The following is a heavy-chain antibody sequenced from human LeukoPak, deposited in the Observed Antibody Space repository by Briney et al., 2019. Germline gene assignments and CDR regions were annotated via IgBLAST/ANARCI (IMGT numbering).Heavy chain of an antibody. Sequence: SVKVSCKASGGTFSSYAISWVRQAPGQGLEWMGGIIPIFGTANYAQKFQGRVTITADESTSTAYMELSSLRSEDTAVYYCARVSMGLSYNYYHGMDVWGQGTTVTVSS. J-gene: IGHJ6*02. CDR1: GGTFSSYA. V-gene: IGHV1-69*13. D-gene: IGHD3-10*01. CDR3: ARVSMGLSYNYYHGMDV. CDR2: IIPIFGTA.